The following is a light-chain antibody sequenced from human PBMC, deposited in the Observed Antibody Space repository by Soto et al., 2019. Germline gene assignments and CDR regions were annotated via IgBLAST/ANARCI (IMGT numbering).Light chain of an antibody. J-gene: IGKJ1*01. V-gene: IGKV3-11*01. CDR1: QYVGTR. CDR3: HQRQSWPRT. Sequence: EIVLTLSTATLSSSPGETATLSCRASQYVGTRLAWYQHKPGQAPRLLIYYTSNRATGIPARFSGSGSGTDFTLTINSLAPEDFAIYYCHQRQSWPRTFGQGTKVDI. CDR2: YTS.